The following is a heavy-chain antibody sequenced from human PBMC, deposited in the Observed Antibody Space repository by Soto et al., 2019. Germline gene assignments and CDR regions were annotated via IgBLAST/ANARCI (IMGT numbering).Heavy chain of an antibody. J-gene: IGHJ6*02. D-gene: IGHD3-9*01. CDR1: GFTFGDYA. Sequence: GGSLRLSCTASGFTFGDYAMSWFRQAPGKGLEWVGFIRSKAYGGTTEYAASVKGRFTISRDDSKSIAYLQMNSLKTEDTAVYYCTRGGYDILTGYYTHYYYGMDVWGQGTTVTVSS. V-gene: IGHV3-49*03. CDR2: IRSKAYGGTT. CDR3: TRGGYDILTGYYTHYYYGMDV.